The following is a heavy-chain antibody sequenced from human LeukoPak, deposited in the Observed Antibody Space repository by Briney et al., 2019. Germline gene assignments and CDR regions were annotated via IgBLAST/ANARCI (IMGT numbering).Heavy chain of an antibody. Sequence: GESLKISCKGFGYSFTNYWIGWVRQMPGKGLEWMGIIYPDDSDTRYSPSFQGQVTFSADKSITTAYLQWSSLKASDTAIYYCARLPRFLEAGWGPDSWGQGTLITVAS. J-gene: IGHJ4*02. V-gene: IGHV5-51*01. D-gene: IGHD7-27*01. CDR2: IYPDDSDT. CDR3: ARLPRFLEAGWGPDS. CDR1: GYSFTNYW.